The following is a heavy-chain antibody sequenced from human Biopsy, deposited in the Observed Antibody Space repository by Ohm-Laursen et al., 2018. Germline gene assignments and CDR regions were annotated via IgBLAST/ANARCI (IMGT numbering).Heavy chain of an antibody. CDR1: KFTVRTNS. CDR2: IYAGATT. CDR3: ARGSGSGFYFDQ. Sequence: GSLRLSCAASKFTVRTNSMSWVRLAPGKGLEWVSVIYAGATTYYPDSVKGRFTISRDNSRSTVYLQMDSLRGEDTAVYFCARGSGSGFYFDQWGQGTLVTVSS. V-gene: IGHV3-66*01. D-gene: IGHD2-15*01. J-gene: IGHJ4*02.